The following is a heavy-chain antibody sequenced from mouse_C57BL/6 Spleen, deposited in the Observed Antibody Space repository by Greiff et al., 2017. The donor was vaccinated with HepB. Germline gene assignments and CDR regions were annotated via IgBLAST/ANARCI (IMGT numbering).Heavy chain of an antibody. CDR3: TTYGSSWGGY. D-gene: IGHD1-1*01. Sequence: VQLQQSGAELVRPGASVTLSCKASGYTFTDYEMHWVKQTPVHGLEWIGAIDPGTGGTAYNQKFKGKAILTADKSSSTAYMELRSLTSEDSAVYYCTTYGSSWGGYWGQGTTLTVSS. CDR1: GYTFTDYE. J-gene: IGHJ2*01. V-gene: IGHV1-15*01. CDR2: IDPGTGGT.